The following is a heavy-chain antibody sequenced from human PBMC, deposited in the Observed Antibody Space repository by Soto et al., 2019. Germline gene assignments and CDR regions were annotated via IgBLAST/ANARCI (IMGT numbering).Heavy chain of an antibody. V-gene: IGHV1-69*06. CDR2: IIPIFGTA. CDR3: ARPLGGYCSGGRCYSTGY. D-gene: IGHD2-15*01. Sequence: QVQLVQSGAEVKKPGSSVKVSCKASGGTVSSYAISWVRQAPGQGLEWMGGIIPIFGTANYAQKLQGRVTITADKSTSTAYMELSSLSSEDTAVYYCARPLGGYCSGGRCYSTGYWGQGTLVTVSS. J-gene: IGHJ4*01. CDR1: GGTVSSYA.